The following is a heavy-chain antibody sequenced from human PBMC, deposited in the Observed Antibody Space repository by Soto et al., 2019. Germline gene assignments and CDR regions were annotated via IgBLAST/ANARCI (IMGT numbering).Heavy chain of an antibody. CDR3: ARHIVGATTPNAFEI. CDR1: GFTFSTYW. Sequence: PGGSLRLSCAASGFTFSTYWMSWVRQAPGKGLEWVANIKQDGSEEYYVDSVKGRFTISRDKAKNSLYLQMNSLRADDTAVFFCARHIVGATTPNAFEIRGPGTLVTVSS. J-gene: IGHJ3*02. V-gene: IGHV3-7*01. CDR2: IKQDGSEE. D-gene: IGHD1-26*01.